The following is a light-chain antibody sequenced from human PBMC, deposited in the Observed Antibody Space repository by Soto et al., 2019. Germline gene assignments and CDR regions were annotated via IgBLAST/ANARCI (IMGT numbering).Light chain of an antibody. CDR1: QSISAW. J-gene: IGKJ2*01. V-gene: IGKV1-5*03. CDR2: KAS. Sequence: DIQMTQSPSTLSASVGDRVTITCRASQSISAWLAWYQQKPGKAPKLLIYKASTLESGVPSRFSGSGSGTEFTLTISSLQPDDFATYYCQQYNSYPYTFGQGTKLEIK. CDR3: QQYNSYPYT.